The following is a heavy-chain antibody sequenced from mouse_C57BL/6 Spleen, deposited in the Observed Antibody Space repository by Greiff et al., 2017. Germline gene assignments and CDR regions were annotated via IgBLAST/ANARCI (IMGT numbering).Heavy chain of an antibody. CDR3: TGSELFAY. J-gene: IGHJ3*01. V-gene: IGHV14-4*01. CDR1: GFNIKDDY. CDR2: IDPENGDT. Sequence: VQLKQSGAELVRPGASVKLSCTASGFNIKDDYMHWVKQRPEQGLEWIGWIDPENGDTEYASKFQGKATITADTSSNTAYLQLSSLTSEDTAVYYCTGSELFAYWGQGTLVTVSA.